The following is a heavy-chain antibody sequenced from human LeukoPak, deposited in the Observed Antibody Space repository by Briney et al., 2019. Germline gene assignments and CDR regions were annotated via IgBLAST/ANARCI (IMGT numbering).Heavy chain of an antibody. D-gene: IGHD6-19*01. CDR1: GFTFSSYD. V-gene: IGHV3-64*01. CDR2: ISSNRGST. J-gene: IGHJ3*02. CDR3: ARFSSGWYLAFDI. Sequence: PGGSLRLSCAASGFTFSSYDMHWVRQPPGKGLEYVSAISSNRGSTYYANSVKGRFTISRDNTKNTLYLQMGSLRAEDMAVYYCARFSSGWYLAFDIWGQGTMVTVSS.